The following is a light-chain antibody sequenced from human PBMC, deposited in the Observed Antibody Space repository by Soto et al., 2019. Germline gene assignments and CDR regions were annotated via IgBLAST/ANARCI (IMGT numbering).Light chain of an antibody. Sequence: EIVLTQSPGTLSLSPGKRATLSCRASQSVSSSYLAWYQQKPGQPPRLLIYGASSRATGIPDRFSGSGSGTDFTLTISRLVPEDFAVFYCQHYDSLPITFGQGTRLETK. CDR1: QSVSSSY. J-gene: IGKJ5*01. CDR3: QHYDSLPIT. V-gene: IGKV3-20*01. CDR2: GAS.